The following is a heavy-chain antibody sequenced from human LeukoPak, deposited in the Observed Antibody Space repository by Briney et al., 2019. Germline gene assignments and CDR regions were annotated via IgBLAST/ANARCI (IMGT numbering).Heavy chain of an antibody. D-gene: IGHD3-3*01. Sequence: GESLKISCKGSGYSFITYRIGWVRQMPGKGLEWMGIIYPGDSDTRYSPSFQGQVTISVDKSISTAYLQWSSLKASDTAMYYCARLAYYDFWSGYYTRIPHYFDYWGQGTLVTVSS. CDR1: GYSFITYR. J-gene: IGHJ4*02. V-gene: IGHV5-51*01. CDR2: IYPGDSDT. CDR3: ARLAYYDFWSGYYTRIPHYFDY.